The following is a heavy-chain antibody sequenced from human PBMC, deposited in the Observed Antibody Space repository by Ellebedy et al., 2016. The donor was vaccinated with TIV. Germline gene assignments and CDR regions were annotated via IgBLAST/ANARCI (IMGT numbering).Heavy chain of an antibody. Sequence: SRVTISVDNSKNQFSLRLSSVTAADTAVYYCARLWTYYFDYWGQGALVTVSS. V-gene: IGHV4-4*02. J-gene: IGHJ4*02. D-gene: IGHD3/OR15-3a*01. CDR3: ARLWTYYFDY.